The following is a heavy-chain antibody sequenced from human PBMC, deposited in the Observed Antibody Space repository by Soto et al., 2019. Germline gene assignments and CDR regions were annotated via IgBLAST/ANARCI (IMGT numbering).Heavy chain of an antibody. CDR1: GYTFTSYD. D-gene: IGHD3-16*02. CDR3: ARGDYVWGSYRPFWFDP. J-gene: IGHJ5*02. Sequence: GASVKVSCKASGYTFTSYDINWVRQATGQGLEWMGWMNPNSGNTGYAQKFQGRVTMTRNTSISTAYMELSSLRSEDTAVYYCARGDYVWGSYRPFWFDPWGQGTLVTVYS. CDR2: MNPNSGNT. V-gene: IGHV1-8*01.